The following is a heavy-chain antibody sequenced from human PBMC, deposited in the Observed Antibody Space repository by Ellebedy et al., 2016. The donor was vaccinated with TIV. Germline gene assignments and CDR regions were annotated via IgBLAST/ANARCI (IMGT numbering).Heavy chain of an antibody. V-gene: IGHV3-15*01. D-gene: IGHD5-12*01. CDR3: VKVAPLGRGYDY. J-gene: IGHJ4*02. Sequence: GESLKISCAASGFSFSSAWMSWVRQAPGKGLEWVGRIKSKADGGTTDYAAPVKGRFTISRDDSKNTLHLQMNSLKTEDSAVYYCVKVAPLGRGYDYWGQGTLVTVSS. CDR1: GFSFSSAW. CDR2: IKSKADGGTT.